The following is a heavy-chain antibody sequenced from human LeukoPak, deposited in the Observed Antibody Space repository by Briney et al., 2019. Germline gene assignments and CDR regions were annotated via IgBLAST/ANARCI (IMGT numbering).Heavy chain of an antibody. CDR1: GFTFSRYA. CDR3: ATASGSQYAEYFQH. D-gene: IGHD1-26*01. V-gene: IGHV3-64*01. J-gene: IGHJ1*01. Sequence: GGSLRLSCAASGFTFSRYAIHWVRQAPGKGLEYVSAITSNGGSTYYANSVKGRFIISRDNSKNTLYLQLCSLRADDMSMYYCATASGSQYAEYFQHWGQGTLVTVSS. CDR2: ITSNGGST.